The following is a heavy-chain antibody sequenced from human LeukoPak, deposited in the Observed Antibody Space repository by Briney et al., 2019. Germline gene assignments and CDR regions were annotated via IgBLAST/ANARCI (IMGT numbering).Heavy chain of an antibody. J-gene: IGHJ6*02. V-gene: IGHV3-49*04. Sequence: GGSLRLSCTASGFTFGDYVMSWVRQAPRKGLEWVGLIRSEALGGTTEYAASVKGRFTISRDDSKSIAYLQMNSLKTEDTAVYYCTRNTASYYYYGMDVWGQGTTVTVSS. CDR2: IRSEALGGTT. CDR3: TRNTASYYYYGMDV. D-gene: IGHD3-16*01. CDR1: GFTFGDYV.